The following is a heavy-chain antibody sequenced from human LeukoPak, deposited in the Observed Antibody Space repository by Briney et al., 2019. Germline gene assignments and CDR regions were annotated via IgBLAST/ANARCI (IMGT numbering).Heavy chain of an antibody. V-gene: IGHV3-23*01. CDR2: ISGSGGST. D-gene: IGHD6-13*01. CDR3: AKGGRITAVLPFDY. J-gene: IGHJ4*02. Sequence: PGGSLRLSCAASGFTFSSYVMSWVRQAPGKGLEWVSAISGSGGSTYYADSVKGRFTISRDNSKNTQYLQVSSLRAEDTAVYRCAKGGRITAVLPFDYWGQGTLVTVSS. CDR1: GFTFSSYV.